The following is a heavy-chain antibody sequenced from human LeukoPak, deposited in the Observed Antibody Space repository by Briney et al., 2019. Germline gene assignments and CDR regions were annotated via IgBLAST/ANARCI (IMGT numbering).Heavy chain of an antibody. Sequence: GASVKVSCKASGYTFTGYYMHWVRQAPGQGLEWMGWINPNSGGTNYAQKFQGRVTMTRDTSISTAYMELSRLRPDATAVYYCASTAVASTGFDYWGQGTLVTVSS. V-gene: IGHV1-2*02. D-gene: IGHD6-19*01. CDR3: ASTAVASTGFDY. J-gene: IGHJ4*02. CDR1: GYTFTGYY. CDR2: INPNSGGT.